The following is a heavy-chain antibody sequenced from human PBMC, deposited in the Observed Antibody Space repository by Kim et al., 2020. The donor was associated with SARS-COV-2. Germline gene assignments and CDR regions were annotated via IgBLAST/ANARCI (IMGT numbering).Heavy chain of an antibody. V-gene: IGHV3-48*02. CDR3: ARDGSGWYGDYYGMDV. J-gene: IGHJ6*02. D-gene: IGHD6-19*01. Sequence: SVKGRFTISRDNAKNSLYLQMNSLRDEDTAVYYCARDGSGWYGDYYGMDVWGQGTTVTVSS.